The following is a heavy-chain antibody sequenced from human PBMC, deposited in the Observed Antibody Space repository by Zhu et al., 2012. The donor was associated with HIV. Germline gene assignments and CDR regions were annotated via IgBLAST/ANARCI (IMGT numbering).Heavy chain of an antibody. CDR2: ICHSGTT. Sequence: QVQLQESGSGLVKPSQTLSLTCAVSGASISSGGYSWSWIRQPPGKGLEWIGYICHSGTTYYYPSLKGRVTISVDRSKNQFSLKLNSVTAADTAVYYCASSGGHYYDSSGYYIYPGWFDPGAREPWSPSPQ. J-gene: IGHJ5*02. V-gene: IGHV4-30-2*01. CDR1: GASISSGGYS. CDR3: ASSGGHYYDSSGYYIYPGWFDP. D-gene: IGHD3-22*01.